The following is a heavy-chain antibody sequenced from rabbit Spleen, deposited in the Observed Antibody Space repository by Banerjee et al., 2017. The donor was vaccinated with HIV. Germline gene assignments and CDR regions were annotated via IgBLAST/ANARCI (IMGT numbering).Heavy chain of an antibody. CDR3: VRGASSSGYYSL. CDR1: GFDFSNYG. V-gene: IGHV1S40*01. CDR2: IEPIFGNT. Sequence: QSLEESGGGLVQPEGSLTLTCKASGFDFSNYGVTWVRQAPGKGLEWIGYIEPIFGNTYYANWAQGRFTISKASLTTVTLQMTSLTVADTATYFCVRGASSSGYYSLWGQGTLVTVS. J-gene: IGHJ3*01. D-gene: IGHD1-1*01.